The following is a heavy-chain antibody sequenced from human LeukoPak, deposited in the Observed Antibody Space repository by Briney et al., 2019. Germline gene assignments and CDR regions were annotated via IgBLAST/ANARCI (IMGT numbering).Heavy chain of an antibody. CDR3: ARDASGSRGFDP. Sequence: SETLSLTCTVSGGSISSSSYYWGWIRQPPGKGLEWIGSIYYSGSTYYNPSLKSRVTISVDTSKNQFSLKLSSVTAADTAVYYCARDASGSRGFDPWGQGTLVTVSS. V-gene: IGHV4-39*07. J-gene: IGHJ5*02. CDR2: IYYSGST. CDR1: GGSISSSSYY. D-gene: IGHD1-26*01.